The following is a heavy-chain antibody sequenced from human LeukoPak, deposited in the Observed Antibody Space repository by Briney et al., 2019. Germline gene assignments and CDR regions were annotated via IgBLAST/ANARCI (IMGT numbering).Heavy chain of an antibody. Sequence: GESLKISCKASGYSFTSYWVGWVRQMPGKGLEWMGIIYPSDSDTRYSPSFQGQVTISADKSITTSYLQWSSLKASDTAMYYCARQGSGYLNYWGQGTLVTVSS. D-gene: IGHD2-15*01. V-gene: IGHV5-51*01. CDR1: GYSFTSYW. CDR3: ARQGSGYLNY. CDR2: IYPSDSDT. J-gene: IGHJ4*02.